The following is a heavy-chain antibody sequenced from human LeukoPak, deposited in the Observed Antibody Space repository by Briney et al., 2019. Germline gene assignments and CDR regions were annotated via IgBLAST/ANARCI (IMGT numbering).Heavy chain of an antibody. V-gene: IGHV3-23*01. CDR2: ISSSGGNT. J-gene: IGHJ4*02. CDR1: GFTFSSYA. Sequence: GGSLRLSCAASGFTFSSYAMSWVRQAPGKGLEWVSAISSSGGNTYYADSVEGRFTISRDNSKNTLYLQMNSLRAEDTAVYYCAKDGVVTITFEYWGQGTLVTVSS. CDR3: AKDGVVTITFEY. D-gene: IGHD3-16*01.